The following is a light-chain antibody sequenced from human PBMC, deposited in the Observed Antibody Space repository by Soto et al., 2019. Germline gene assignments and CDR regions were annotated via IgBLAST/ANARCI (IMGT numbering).Light chain of an antibody. CDR3: LQHNTYPLT. V-gene: IGKV1-17*01. CDR1: QAIRND. J-gene: IGKJ4*01. CDR2: SAS. Sequence: DIQMTQSPSSLSASVGDRVTITCRASQAIRNDLAWYQQKPGRIPQGLIYSASRLQSGVPPRFSGTGSGTEFTLTISSLQPEDFATYYCLQHNTYPLTFGGGTKVEIK.